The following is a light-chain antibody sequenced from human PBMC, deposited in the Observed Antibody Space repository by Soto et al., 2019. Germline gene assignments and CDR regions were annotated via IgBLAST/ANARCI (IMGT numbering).Light chain of an antibody. V-gene: IGKV3-11*01. CDR1: QSVNNY. Sequence: EIVLTQSPATLSLSPGERATLSCRASQSVNNYLAWYQQKPGQAPRLLIYDVSNRATGIPARFSGSGSGTDFTLTITSLEREDFAVYYCQQRINWPLTFGGATKVEIK. J-gene: IGKJ4*01. CDR3: QQRINWPLT. CDR2: DVS.